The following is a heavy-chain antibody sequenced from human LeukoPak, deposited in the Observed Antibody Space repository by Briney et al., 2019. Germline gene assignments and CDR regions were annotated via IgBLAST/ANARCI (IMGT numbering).Heavy chain of an antibody. Sequence: ASVKVSCKASGYAFTGYYMHWVRQAPGQGLEWMGWINPNSGGTNYAQKFQGRVTMTRDTSISTAYMELSRLRSDDTAVYYCASSGRRSPYNWFDPWDQGTLVTVSS. CDR1: GYAFTGYY. J-gene: IGHJ5*02. D-gene: IGHD3-10*01. V-gene: IGHV1-2*02. CDR2: INPNSGGT. CDR3: ASSGRRSPYNWFDP.